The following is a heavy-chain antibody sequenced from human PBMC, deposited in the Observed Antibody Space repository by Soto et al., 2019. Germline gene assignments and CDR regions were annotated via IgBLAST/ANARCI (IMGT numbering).Heavy chain of an antibody. Sequence: GGSLRLSCGTSGFSFSSYVLHWVRQAPGKGLEWVAVLSYYERDKYYADSVKGRFTISRDNSKNTLYLQMNSLRAEDTAVYYCAREGSGDAYNAGGAMDYWGQGTLVTVSS. CDR3: AREGSGDAYNAGGAMDY. CDR1: GFSFSSYV. D-gene: IGHD2-2*01. CDR2: LSYYERDK. J-gene: IGHJ4*02. V-gene: IGHV3-30*03.